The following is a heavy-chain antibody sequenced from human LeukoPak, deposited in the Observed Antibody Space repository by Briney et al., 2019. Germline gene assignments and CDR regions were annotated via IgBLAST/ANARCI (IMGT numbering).Heavy chain of an antibody. J-gene: IGHJ3*02. CDR2: IYHSGST. CDR1: GYSISSGYY. D-gene: IGHD3-22*01. V-gene: IGHV4-38-2*02. Sequence: SETLSLTCTVSGYSISSGYYWGWILQPPGKGLEWIVSIYHSGSTYYNPSLKSRVTISVDTSKNQFSLKLSSVTAADTAVYYCARVYYYDSSGYYYGDAFDIWGQGTMVTVSS. CDR3: ARVYYYDSSGYYYGDAFDI.